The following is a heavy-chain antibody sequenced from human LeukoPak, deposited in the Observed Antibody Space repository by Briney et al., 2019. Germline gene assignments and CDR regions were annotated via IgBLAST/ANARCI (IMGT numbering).Heavy chain of an antibody. CDR3: ARRVDGFTFGGAGGY. D-gene: IGHD3-16*01. J-gene: IGHJ4*02. CDR1: GYTFTSYA. Sequence: GASVKVSCKASGYTFTSYAMNWVRQAPGQGLEWMGWINTNTGNPTYAQGFTGRFVFSLDTSVSTAYLQISSLKAEDTVVYYCARRVDGFTFGGAGGYWGQGTLVTVSS. V-gene: IGHV7-4-1*02. CDR2: INTNTGNP.